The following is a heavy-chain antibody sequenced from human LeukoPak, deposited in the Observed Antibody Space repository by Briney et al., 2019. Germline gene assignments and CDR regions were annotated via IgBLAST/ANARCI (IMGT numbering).Heavy chain of an antibody. D-gene: IGHD6-19*01. V-gene: IGHV4-59*01. CDR1: GGSISSYY. CDR3: ARAGIAVAGTRSFFDY. CDR2: IYYSGST. Sequence: SETLSLTCTVSGGSISSYYWSWIRQPPGKGLEWIGYIYYSGSTNYNPSLKSRVTISVDTSKNQFSLKLSSVTAADTAVYYCARAGIAVAGTRSFFDYWGQGTLVTVSS. J-gene: IGHJ4*02.